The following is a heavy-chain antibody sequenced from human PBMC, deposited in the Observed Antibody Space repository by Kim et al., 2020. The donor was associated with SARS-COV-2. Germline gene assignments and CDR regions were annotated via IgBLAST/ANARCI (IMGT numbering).Heavy chain of an antibody. CDR2: IKQDGSEK. J-gene: IGHJ4*02. CDR1: GFTFSSDG. Sequence: GGSLRLSCAASGFTFSSDGMSWVRQAPGKGLEWVANIKQDGSEKYYVDSVKGRFTISRDNAKNSLSLQMNSLRAEDTAIYYCAVGRYTYGYWGQGTLVTVSS. D-gene: IGHD5-18*01. CDR3: AVGRYTYGY. V-gene: IGHV3-7*03.